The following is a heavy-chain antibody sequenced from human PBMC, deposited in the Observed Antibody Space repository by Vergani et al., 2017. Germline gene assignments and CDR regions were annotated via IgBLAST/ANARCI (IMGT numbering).Heavy chain of an antibody. D-gene: IGHD1-26*01. CDR2: IYSRGT. CDR3: VRELGGSRGAYFDY. CDR1: GASISGGGYY. J-gene: IGHJ4*02. V-gene: IGHV4-61*02. Sequence: QVHLQESGPGLVKPSQTLSLTCTVSGASISGGGYYWSWIRQPAGKGLVWIGRIYSRGTEYNPSLKSRVAVSINTSKSQFSLKLTSVTAADAAMYYCVRELGGSRGAYFDYWGQGALVSVSS.